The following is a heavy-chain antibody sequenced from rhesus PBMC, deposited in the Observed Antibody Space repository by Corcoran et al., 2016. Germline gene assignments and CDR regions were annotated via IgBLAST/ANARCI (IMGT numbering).Heavy chain of an antibody. V-gene: IGHV4S2*01. Sequence: QVQLRESGPGLVRHAETLPPTCAVSCVSLRNNYSSWTPQAPGKGLAWIGRIYDSGGSTDYTPSLNSRVTNSIDTSKNQCSLKLRSVTAAGTAVYYCAGSGTYSYWGQGLLVTVSS. CDR1: CVSLRNNY. D-gene: IGHD1-44*01. J-gene: IGHJ4*01. CDR2: IYDSGGST. CDR3: AGSGTYSY.